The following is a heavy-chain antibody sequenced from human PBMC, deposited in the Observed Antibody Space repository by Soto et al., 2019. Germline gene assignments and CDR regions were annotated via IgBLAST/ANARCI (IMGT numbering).Heavy chain of an antibody. CDR1: GGSFSGYY. Sequence: KPSETLSLTCAVYGGSFSGYYWSWIRQPPGKGLEWIGEINHSGSTNYNPSLKSRVTISVDTSKNQFSLKLSSVTAADTAVYYCARGRLYGGNRPKVRWFDPWGQGALVTVSS. D-gene: IGHD4-17*01. V-gene: IGHV4-34*01. CDR2: INHSGST. CDR3: ARGRLYGGNRPKVRWFDP. J-gene: IGHJ5*02.